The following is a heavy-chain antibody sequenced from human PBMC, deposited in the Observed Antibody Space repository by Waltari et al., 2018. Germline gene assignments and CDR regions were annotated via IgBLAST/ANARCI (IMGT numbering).Heavy chain of an antibody. D-gene: IGHD4-17*01. CDR3: ARGARVTTPTYYYYYMDV. J-gene: IGHJ6*03. V-gene: IGHV1-69*14. CDR1: GGTFSSYA. CDR2: IIPIFGTA. Sequence: QVQLVQSGAEVTKPGSSVKVSCKASGGTFSSYAISRVRQAPGQGLEWMGGIIPIFGTANYAQKFQGRVTITADKSTSTAYMELSSLRSEDTAVYYCARGARVTTPTYYYYYMDVWGKGTTVTVSS.